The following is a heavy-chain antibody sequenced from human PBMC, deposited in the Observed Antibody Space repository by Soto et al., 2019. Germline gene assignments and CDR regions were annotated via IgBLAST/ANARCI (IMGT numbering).Heavy chain of an antibody. Sequence: GASVKVSCKASGGTFSSYAISWVRQAPGQGLEWMGGIIPIFGTANYAQKFQGRVTITADESTSTAYMELSSLRSEDTAVYYCARGRFGGYENAIYYYYGMDVWGQGTTVTVSS. CDR1: GGTFSSYA. V-gene: IGHV1-69*13. CDR2: IIPIFGTA. CDR3: ARGRFGGYENAIYYYYGMDV. J-gene: IGHJ6*02. D-gene: IGHD5-12*01.